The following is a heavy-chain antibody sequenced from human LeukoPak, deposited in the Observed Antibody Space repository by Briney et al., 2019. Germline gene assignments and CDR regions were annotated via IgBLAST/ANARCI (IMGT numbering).Heavy chain of an antibody. CDR3: ARELGYYDSSGYYYWGAFDI. CDR2: ISAYNGNT. J-gene: IGHJ3*02. D-gene: IGHD3-22*01. V-gene: IGHV1-18*01. CDR1: GYTFTSYG. Sequence: ASVKVSCKASGYTFTSYGISWVRQAPGQGLEWMGWISAYNGNTNYAQKLQGGVTMTTDTSTSTAYMELRRLRSDDTAVYYCARELGYYDSSGYYYWGAFDIWGQGTMVTVSS.